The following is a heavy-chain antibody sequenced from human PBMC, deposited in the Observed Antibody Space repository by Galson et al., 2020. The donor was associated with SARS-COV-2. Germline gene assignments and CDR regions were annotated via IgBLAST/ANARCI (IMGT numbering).Heavy chain of an antibody. J-gene: IGHJ6*02. CDR1: GGSISTYGYY. V-gene: IGHV4-31*03. CDR3: AREEWFGELFAGRGDYYHGMDV. D-gene: IGHD3-10*01. CDR2: IYDSGKI. Sequence: ASETLSLTCSVSGGSISTYGYYWSWIRQHPGKGLEWIGYIYDSGKIYYNPSLRSRVTMSVDTSQNQFSLKMNSVTAADTAVYYCAREEWFGELFAGRGDYYHGMDVWGQGTTVIVSS.